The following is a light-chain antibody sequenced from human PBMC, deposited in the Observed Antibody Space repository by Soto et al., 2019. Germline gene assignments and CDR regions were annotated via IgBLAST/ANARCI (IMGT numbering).Light chain of an antibody. CDR2: AAS. CDR3: QHYDIWPLT. CDR1: QSVSSSY. J-gene: IGKJ4*01. V-gene: IGKV3-15*01. Sequence: ELVLTQSPGTLSLSPGERATLSCRASQSVSSSYLAWYQQKPGQAPRLLIYAASTRATGVPARFSGSGSGTEFTLTISDLQSEDFAVYFCQHYDIWPLTFGGGTKVDIK.